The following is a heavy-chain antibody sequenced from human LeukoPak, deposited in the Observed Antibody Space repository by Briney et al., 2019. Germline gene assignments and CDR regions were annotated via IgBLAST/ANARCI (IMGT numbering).Heavy chain of an antibody. CDR1: GGSISSSSYY. J-gene: IGHJ4*02. Sequence: PSETLSLTCTVSGGSISSSSYYWGWIRQPPGKGLEWTGSIYYSGSTYYNPSLKSRVTISVDTSKNQFSLKLSSVTAADTAVYYCASYCTNGVCTYYFDYWGQGTLVTVSS. CDR3: ASYCTNGVCTYYFDY. CDR2: IYYSGST. V-gene: IGHV4-39*07. D-gene: IGHD2-8*01.